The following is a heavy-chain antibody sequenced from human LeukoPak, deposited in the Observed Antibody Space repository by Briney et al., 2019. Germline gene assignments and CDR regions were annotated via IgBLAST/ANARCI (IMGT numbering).Heavy chain of an antibody. Sequence: SETLSLTCTVSGGSISSYYSSWIRQPAGKGLEWIGRIYISGSTNYNPSLKSRVTMSVDTSKNQFSLKLSSVTAADTAVYYCARARSGLWFGEFLFDPWGQGTLVTVST. CDR3: ARARSGLWFGEFLFDP. J-gene: IGHJ5*02. D-gene: IGHD3-10*01. V-gene: IGHV4-4*07. CDR2: IYISGST. CDR1: GGSISSYY.